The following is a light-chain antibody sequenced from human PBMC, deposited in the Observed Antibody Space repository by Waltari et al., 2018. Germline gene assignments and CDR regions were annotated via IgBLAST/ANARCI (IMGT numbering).Light chain of an antibody. CDR1: QSVSSIS. J-gene: IGKJ4*02. Sequence: IVLTQSPDTLSLSPGERVTLSCRASQSVSSISFSWYPQKPGQAPRLLIYGTSSRATGFPDRFSGSGSGTDFTLTISGLEPEDFAVYHCQHYDGSVVTFGGGTKVEIK. CDR2: GTS. V-gene: IGKV3-20*01. CDR3: QHYDGSVVT.